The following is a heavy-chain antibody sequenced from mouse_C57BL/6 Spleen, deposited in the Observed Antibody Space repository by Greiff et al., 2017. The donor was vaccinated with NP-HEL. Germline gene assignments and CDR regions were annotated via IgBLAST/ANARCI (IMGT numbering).Heavy chain of an antibody. CDR1: GYSFTGYY. V-gene: IGHV1-42*01. D-gene: IGHD1-1*01. Sequence: EVQLQQSGPELVKPGASVKISCKASGYSFTGYYMNWVKQSHEKSLEWIGEINPSTGGTTYNQKFKAKATLTVDKSSSTAYMQLKSLTSEDSAVYYWARFYYYGGSCVGWDVDVWGKGTTVTVSS. J-gene: IGHJ1*03. CDR2: INPSTGGT. CDR3: ARFYYYGGSCVGWDVDV.